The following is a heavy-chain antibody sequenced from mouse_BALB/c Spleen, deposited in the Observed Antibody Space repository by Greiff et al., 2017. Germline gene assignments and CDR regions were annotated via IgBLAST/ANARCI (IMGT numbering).Heavy chain of an antibody. J-gene: IGHJ4*01. Sequence: QVQLKQSGAELAKPGASVKMSCKASGYTFTSYWMHWVKQRPGQGLEWVGYINPSTGYTEYNQKFKDKATLTADKSSSTAYMQLSSLTSEDSAVYYCAIDGNPYPYYAMDYWGQGTSVTVSS. CDR2: INPSTGYT. D-gene: IGHD2-1*01. CDR3: AIDGNPYPYYAMDY. V-gene: IGHV1-7*01. CDR1: GYTFTSYW.